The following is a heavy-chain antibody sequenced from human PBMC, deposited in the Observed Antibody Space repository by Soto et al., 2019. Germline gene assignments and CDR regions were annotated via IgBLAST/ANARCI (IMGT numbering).Heavy chain of an antibody. CDR3: ARKATSYYYMDV. CDR2: INSDGSST. V-gene: IGHV3-74*01. Sequence: EVQLVESGGGLVQPGGSLRRSCAASGFTFSSYWMHWVRQAPGKGLVWVSRINSDGSSTSYADSVKGRFTISRDNAKNKLYLQMNSLRAEDTAVYYCARKATSYYYMDVWGKGTTVTVSS. CDR1: GFTFSSYW. D-gene: IGHD5-12*01. J-gene: IGHJ6*03.